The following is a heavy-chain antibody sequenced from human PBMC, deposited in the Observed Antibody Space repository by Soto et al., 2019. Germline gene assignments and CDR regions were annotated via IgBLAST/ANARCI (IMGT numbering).Heavy chain of an antibody. V-gene: IGHV4-59*08. CDR2: IYYSGST. CDR1: GGSISSYY. J-gene: IGHJ3*02. Sequence: SETLSLTCTVSGGSISSYYWSWIRQPPGKGLEWIGYIYYSGSTNYNPSLKSRVTISVDTSKNQFSLKLGSVTAADTAVYYCARAYFLKDIAATAGDFDIWRQGTMVTV. D-gene: IGHD5-12*01. CDR3: ARAYFLKDIAATAGDFDI.